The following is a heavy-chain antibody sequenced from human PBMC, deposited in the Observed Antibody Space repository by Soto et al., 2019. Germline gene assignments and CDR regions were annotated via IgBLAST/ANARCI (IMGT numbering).Heavy chain of an antibody. Sequence: GGSLRLSCAASGFTFSSYGMHWVRQAPGKGLEWVAVIWYDGSNKYYADSVKGRFTVSRDNSKNTLYLQMNSLRAEDTAVYYCARDRKASGSYFDYWGQGTLVTVSS. V-gene: IGHV3-33*01. D-gene: IGHD1-26*01. CDR3: ARDRKASGSYFDY. CDR2: IWYDGSNK. CDR1: GFTFSSYG. J-gene: IGHJ4*02.